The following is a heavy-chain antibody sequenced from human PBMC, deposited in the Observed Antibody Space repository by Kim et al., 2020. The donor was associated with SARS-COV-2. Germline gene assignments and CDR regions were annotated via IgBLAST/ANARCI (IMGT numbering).Heavy chain of an antibody. Sequence: GTTSYNPSLKSRVTISVDTSKNPFSLKLRSVTAADTAVYYWAGMVYSIGYYWGQGTLITVSS. CDR3: AGMVYSIGYY. CDR2: GTT. V-gene: IGHV4-31*02. D-gene: IGHD2-8*01. J-gene: IGHJ4*02.